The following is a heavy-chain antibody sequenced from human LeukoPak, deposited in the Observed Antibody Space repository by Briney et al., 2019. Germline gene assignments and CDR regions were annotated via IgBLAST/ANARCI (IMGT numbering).Heavy chain of an antibody. J-gene: IGHJ3*02. CDR3: ARPTPTTDDAFDI. CDR1: GYSFTSYW. Sequence: GESLKISCKGSGYSFTSYWIGWVRQMPGKGLEWMGIIYPGDSDTRYSPSFQGQVTISADKSISTAYLQWSSLKASDTAMYYCARPTPTTDDAFDIWGQGTMVTVSS. CDR2: IYPGDSDT. V-gene: IGHV5-51*01. D-gene: IGHD4-11*01.